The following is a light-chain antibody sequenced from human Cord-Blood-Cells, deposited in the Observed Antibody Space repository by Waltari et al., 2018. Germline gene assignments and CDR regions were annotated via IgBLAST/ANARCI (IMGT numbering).Light chain of an antibody. J-gene: IGKJ1*01. Sequence: EILFPQSPATLSFSPGERDTLSCRASQSVSSYLAWYQQKPGQAPRLLIYDASNRATGIPARFSGSGSGTDFTLTISSLEPEDVAVYYCQQRSNWPWTFGQGTKVEIK. V-gene: IGKV3-11*01. CDR1: QSVSSY. CDR3: QQRSNWPWT. CDR2: DAS.